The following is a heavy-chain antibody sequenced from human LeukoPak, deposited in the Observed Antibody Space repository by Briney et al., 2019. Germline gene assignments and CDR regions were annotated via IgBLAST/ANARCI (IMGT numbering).Heavy chain of an antibody. CDR3: AKSQTWDGYYYGMDV. V-gene: IGHV3-30*18. CDR2: ISYDGSNK. J-gene: IGHJ6*02. Sequence: PGGSLRLSCSASGFTFSTYWMSWVRQAPGKGLEWVAVISYDGSNKYYADSVKGRFTISRDNSKNTLYLQMNSLRAEDTAVYYCAKSQTWDGYYYGMDVWGQGTTVTVSS. CDR1: GFTFSTYW. D-gene: IGHD1-26*01.